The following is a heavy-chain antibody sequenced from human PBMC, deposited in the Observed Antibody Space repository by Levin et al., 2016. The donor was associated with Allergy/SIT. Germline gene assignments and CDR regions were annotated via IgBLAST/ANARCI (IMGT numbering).Heavy chain of an antibody. J-gene: IGHJ4*02. CDR2: ISRSSSDI. D-gene: IGHD1-20*01. Sequence: GGSLRLSCTASGFTFNTYTMNWVRQAPGKGLEWVSSISRSSSDIYYADSVKGRFTISRDNAKNSLSLQMDSLRAEDTAVYYCARDFITGIFDWGQGALVIVSS. CDR1: GFTFNTYT. V-gene: IGHV3-21*01. CDR3: ARDFITGIFD.